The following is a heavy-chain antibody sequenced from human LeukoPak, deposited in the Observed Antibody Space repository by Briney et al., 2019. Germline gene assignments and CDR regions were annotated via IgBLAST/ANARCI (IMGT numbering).Heavy chain of an antibody. V-gene: IGHV4-59*01. CDR1: GGSISSYY. Sequence: PSETLSLTCTVSGGSISSYYWSWIRQPPGKGLEWIGYIYYSGSTNYNPSLKSRVTISVDTSKNQFSLKLSSVTAADTAVYYCARDAGGAAAGTGLDLWAVAPWSLSPQ. J-gene: IGHJ2*01. D-gene: IGHD6-13*01. CDR3: ARDAGGAAAGTGLDL. CDR2: IYYSGST.